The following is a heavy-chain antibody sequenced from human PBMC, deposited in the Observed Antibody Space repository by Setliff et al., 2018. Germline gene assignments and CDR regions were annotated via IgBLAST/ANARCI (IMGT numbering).Heavy chain of an antibody. CDR3: ARASRYGTIKYRGDYYMDV. Sequence: ASVKVSCKASGYTFTTYAIGWMRQAPGQGPEWMGWINTNTGNPSYAQGFTGRFVFSLDTSVSTAYLQISSLKGEDTGVYYCARASRYGTIKYRGDYYMDVWGNGTTVTVSS. V-gene: IGHV7-4-1*02. D-gene: IGHD5-12*01. J-gene: IGHJ6*03. CDR2: INTNTGNP. CDR1: GYTFTTYA.